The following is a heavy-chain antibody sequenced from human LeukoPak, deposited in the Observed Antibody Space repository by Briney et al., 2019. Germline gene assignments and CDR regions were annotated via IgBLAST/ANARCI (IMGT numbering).Heavy chain of an antibody. V-gene: IGHV3-23*01. Sequence: GGSLRLSCAASGFTFSNSAMSWVRQAPGKGLEWVSTLSGSGITTYYADSVKGRFTISRDNSKNTLYLQMNSLRAEDTAVYYCAKGIYSSGWSYFDYWGQGTTVIVSS. D-gene: IGHD6-19*01. CDR3: AKGIYSSGWSYFDY. CDR2: LSGSGITT. J-gene: IGHJ4*03. CDR1: GFTFSNSA.